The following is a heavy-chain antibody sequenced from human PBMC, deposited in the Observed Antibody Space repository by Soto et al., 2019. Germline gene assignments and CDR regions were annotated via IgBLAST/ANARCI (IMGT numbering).Heavy chain of an antibody. CDR3: AKCSPRYSSGLKAYYFDY. D-gene: IGHD6-19*01. Sequence: GGSLRLSCAASGFTFSSYAMSWVRQAPGKGLEWVSVISGSGGSAYYADSVKGRFTISRDNSRNTLYLQMNSLRAEGTAVYYCAKCSPRYSSGLKAYYFDYWGQGTLVTVSS. CDR1: GFTFSSYA. V-gene: IGHV3-23*01. J-gene: IGHJ4*02. CDR2: ISGSGGSA.